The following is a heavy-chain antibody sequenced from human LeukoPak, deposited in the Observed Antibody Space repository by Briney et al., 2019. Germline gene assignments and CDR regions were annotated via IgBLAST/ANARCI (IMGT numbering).Heavy chain of an antibody. CDR2: IKLDGSEK. V-gene: IGHV3-7*03. D-gene: IGHD3-22*01. Sequence: GGSLRLSCVASGFTFGKYWMSWVRQAPGKGLEWVANIKLDGSEKNYADSVKGRFTISRDNTKNSLYLQMNSLRVEDTAVYYCAKDLDSSGNFWGTDAFDIWGQGTMVTVSS. CDR3: AKDLDSSGNFWGTDAFDI. CDR1: GFTFGKYW. J-gene: IGHJ3*02.